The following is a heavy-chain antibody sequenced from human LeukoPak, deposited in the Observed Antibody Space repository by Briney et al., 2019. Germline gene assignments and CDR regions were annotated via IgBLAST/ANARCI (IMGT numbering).Heavy chain of an antibody. Sequence: PGGSLRLSCAASGFAFSSYGMHWVRQAPGKGLEGVAFIRHDASYKYYADYVKGRFTISRDNSKNTMYVQMNSLRAEDTALYYCAKDYTGGSLDYWGQGTLVTVSS. V-gene: IGHV3-30*02. CDR3: AKDYTGGSLDY. D-gene: IGHD2-15*01. J-gene: IGHJ4*02. CDR1: GFAFSSYG. CDR2: IRHDASYK.